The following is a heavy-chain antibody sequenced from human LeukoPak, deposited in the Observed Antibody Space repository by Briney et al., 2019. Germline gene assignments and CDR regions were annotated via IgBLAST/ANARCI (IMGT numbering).Heavy chain of an antibody. D-gene: IGHD1-26*01. Sequence: SVKVSCKVSGYTLTELSMHWVRQAPGKGLEWMGGFDPEDGETIYAQKFQGRVTMTEDTSTDTAYMELSSLRSEDTAVYYCATDVQGGSYYNFDYWGQGTLVTVSS. CDR2: FDPEDGET. J-gene: IGHJ4*02. CDR3: ATDVQGGSYYNFDY. CDR1: GYTLTELS. V-gene: IGHV1-24*01.